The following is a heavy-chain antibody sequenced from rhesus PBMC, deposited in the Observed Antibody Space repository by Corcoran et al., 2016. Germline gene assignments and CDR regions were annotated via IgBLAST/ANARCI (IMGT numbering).Heavy chain of an antibody. CDR3: AREFGYSGSKIDY. V-gene: IGHV4-160*01. CDR1: GGSISSNY. CDR2: IYRSSGST. D-gene: IGHD6-25*01. Sequence: QVQLQQSGPGLVKPSETLTLTCDVSGGSISSNYSSVILQPPGKGLEWIGYIYRSSGSTYCNPSLKRRVTISTDTSKNQFSLTLSSVTAADTAVYYCAREFGYSGSKIDYWGQGVLVTVSS. J-gene: IGHJ4*01.